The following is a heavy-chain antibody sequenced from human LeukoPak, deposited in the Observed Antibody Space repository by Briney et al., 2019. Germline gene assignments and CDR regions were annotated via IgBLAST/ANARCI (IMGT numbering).Heavy chain of an antibody. CDR3: ARGLGTDY. D-gene: IGHD7-27*01. V-gene: IGHV4-34*01. Sequence: SVILSLTCAVYGGSFSGYYWSWIRQPPGKGLEWIGEINHSGSTNYNPSLKSRVTISVDTSKNQFSLKLSSVTAADTAVYYCARGLGTDYWGQGTLVTVSS. J-gene: IGHJ4*02. CDR1: GGSFSGYY. CDR2: INHSGST.